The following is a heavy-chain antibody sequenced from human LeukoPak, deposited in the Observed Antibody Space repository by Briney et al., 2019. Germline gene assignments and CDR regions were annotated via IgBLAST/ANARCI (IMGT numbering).Heavy chain of an antibody. J-gene: IGHJ6*02. CDR3: ARVGPNCSGGSCYYYYYGMDV. Sequence: PGGSLRLSCVGAGFTFSDYTINWVRQAPGKGLEWVSSISSDSSYIYYADSVKGRFTISRDNAKNSLYPQMNSLRAEDTAVYYCARVGPNCSGGSCYYYYYGMDVWGQGTTVTVSS. CDR1: GFTFSDYT. V-gene: IGHV3-21*01. CDR2: ISSDSSYI. D-gene: IGHD2-15*01.